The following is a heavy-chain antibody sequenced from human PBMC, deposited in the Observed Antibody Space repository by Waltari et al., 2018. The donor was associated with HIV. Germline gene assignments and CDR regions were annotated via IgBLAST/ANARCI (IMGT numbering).Heavy chain of an antibody. J-gene: IGHJ6*02. V-gene: IGHV3-7*01. CDR2: IKEDGSEK. CDR1: GFTFYNYW. Sequence: EVQLMESGGGLVQSGGSLRLSCAASGFTFYNYWMVWVRQTPVKGLEWVAHIKEDGSEKYYMGSVQGRFAISRDNAKNSMVLQMNSLTAEDTAVYYCARIGTFPHNYAINFWGQGTTVTFSS. CDR3: ARIGTFPHNYAINF. D-gene: IGHD1-26*01.